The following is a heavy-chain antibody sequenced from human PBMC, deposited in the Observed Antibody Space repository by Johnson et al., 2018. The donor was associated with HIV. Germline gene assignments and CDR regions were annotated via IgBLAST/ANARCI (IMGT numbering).Heavy chain of an antibody. D-gene: IGHD6-19*01. CDR3: ARAIDQGYSSGWSSDVYDI. CDR1: GFTFSSHW. CDR2: INSDGSST. V-gene: IGHV3-74*02. Sequence: VQLVESGGGLVQPGGSLRLSCAASGFTFSSHWMHWVRQPPGKGLVWVSRINSDGSSTSYADSVKGRFTISRENAKNPLYLTRNSLRVEDTAVSYCARAIDQGYSSGWSSDVYDIWGQGTMVTVSA. J-gene: IGHJ3*02.